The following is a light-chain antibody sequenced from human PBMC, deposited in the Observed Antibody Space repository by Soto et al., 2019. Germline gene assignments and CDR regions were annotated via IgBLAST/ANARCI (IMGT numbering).Light chain of an antibody. CDR1: SSDVGGYKY. V-gene: IGLV2-14*01. CDR3: SSYTSSSTPYV. Sequence: QSPLTQPASVSASPGHSITISCTGSSSDVGGYKYVSWYQQHPGKAPKLMIYEVSNRPSGVSNRFSGSKSGNTASLTIPGLQAEDEADYYCSSYTSSSTPYVFGTGTKVTVL. CDR2: EVS. J-gene: IGLJ1*01.